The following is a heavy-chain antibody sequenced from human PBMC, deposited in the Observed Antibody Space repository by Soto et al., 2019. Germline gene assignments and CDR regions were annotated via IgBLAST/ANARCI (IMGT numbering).Heavy chain of an antibody. CDR1: GYTFTSYG. Sequence: ASVKVSCKASGYTFTSYGISWVRQAPGQGLEWMGWISAYNGNTNYAQKLQGRVTMTTDTSTSTAYMELSSLRSEDTAVYYCASQPGIEGWFDPWGQGTLVTVSS. J-gene: IGHJ5*02. CDR2: ISAYNGNT. V-gene: IGHV1-18*01. D-gene: IGHD2-21*01. CDR3: ASQPGIEGWFDP.